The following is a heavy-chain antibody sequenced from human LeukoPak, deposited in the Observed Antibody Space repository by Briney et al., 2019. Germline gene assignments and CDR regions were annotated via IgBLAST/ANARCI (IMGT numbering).Heavy chain of an antibody. CDR3: ATRGCSGGSCYSYLDY. V-gene: IGHV1-24*01. CDR1: GYTLTELS. Sequence: GASVKVSCKVSGYTLTELSMHWVRQAPGKGLEWMGGFDPEDGETIYAQKFQGRVTMTEDTSTDTAYMELSSLRSEDTAVYYCATRGCSGGSCYSYLDYWGQGTLVTVSS. D-gene: IGHD2-15*01. J-gene: IGHJ4*02. CDR2: FDPEDGET.